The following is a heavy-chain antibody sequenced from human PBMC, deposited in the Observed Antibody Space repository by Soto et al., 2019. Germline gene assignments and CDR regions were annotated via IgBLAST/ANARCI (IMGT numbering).Heavy chain of an antibody. CDR1: GFTFTNYF. Sequence: QVQLVQSGAEVKKPGASVKVSCKASGFTFTNYFFHWVRQAPRQGLEWMGIISPYDASTKYVPSLQGRVTMTSDTSTSTVYMELSSLRSEDTAVYYCARGDGRGSSGFYYYYGMDVWGHGTTVTVSS. CDR3: ARGDGRGSSGFYYYYGMDV. J-gene: IGHJ6*02. D-gene: IGHD6-25*01. CDR2: ISPYDAST. V-gene: IGHV1-46*01.